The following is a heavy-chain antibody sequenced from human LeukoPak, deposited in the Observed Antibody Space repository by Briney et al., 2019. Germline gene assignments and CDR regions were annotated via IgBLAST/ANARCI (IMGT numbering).Heavy chain of an antibody. Sequence: ASVRVSCKASGYTFTGYYMHWVRQAPGQGLEWMGWINPNSGGTNYAQKFQGRVTMTRDTSISTAYMELSRLRSDDTAVYYCARGPRVSFTFGGAVFDYWGQGTLVTVSS. D-gene: IGHD3-16*01. CDR2: INPNSGGT. J-gene: IGHJ4*02. V-gene: IGHV1-2*02. CDR3: ARGPRVSFTFGGAVFDY. CDR1: GYTFTGYY.